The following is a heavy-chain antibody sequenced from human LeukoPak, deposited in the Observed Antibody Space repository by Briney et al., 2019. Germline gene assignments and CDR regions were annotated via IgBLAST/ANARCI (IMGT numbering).Heavy chain of an antibody. Sequence: ASVKVSCKASGYTFSNFGMCWVRQAPGQGLEWMGWISGNNDNPNYGQKFQGRLTVTTDSSTSTAYMELRNLRSDDTAVYYCARDGTSTDDYWGQGTLVTVSS. CDR1: GYTFSNFG. D-gene: IGHD2/OR15-2a*01. J-gene: IGHJ4*02. V-gene: IGHV1-18*01. CDR2: ISGNNDNP. CDR3: ARDGTSTDDY.